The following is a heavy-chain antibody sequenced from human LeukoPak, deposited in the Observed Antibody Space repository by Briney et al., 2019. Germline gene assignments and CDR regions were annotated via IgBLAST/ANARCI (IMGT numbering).Heavy chain of an antibody. CDR2: IYYSGSS. Sequence: KSSETLSLTCAVSGGSISNYYWNWIRQPPGKGLEWIGYIYYSGSSNYNPSLKSRVTISVDTSKNQFSLKVNSVTAADTAVYFCARLSRGSSAGFDCWGQGILVTVSS. D-gene: IGHD6-6*01. V-gene: IGHV4-59*01. CDR1: GGSISNYY. CDR3: ARLSRGSSAGFDC. J-gene: IGHJ4*02.